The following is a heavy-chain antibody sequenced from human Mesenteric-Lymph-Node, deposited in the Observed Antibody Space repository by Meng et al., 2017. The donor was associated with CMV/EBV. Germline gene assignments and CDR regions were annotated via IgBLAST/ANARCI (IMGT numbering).Heavy chain of an antibody. CDR1: GGFISSSSYY. J-gene: IGHJ5*02. V-gene: IGHV4-39*07. CDR2: IYYSGST. CDR3: ARDEQQLVHYWFDP. Sequence: PETLSLTCTVSGGFISSSSYYWGWIRQPPGKGLEWIGSIYYSGSTYYNPSLKSRVTISVDTSKNQFSLKLSSVTAADTAVYYCARDEQQLVHYWFDPWGQGTLVTVSS. D-gene: IGHD6-13*01.